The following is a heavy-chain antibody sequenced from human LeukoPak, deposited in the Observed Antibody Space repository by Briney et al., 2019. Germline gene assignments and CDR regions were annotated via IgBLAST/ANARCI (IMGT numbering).Heavy chain of an antibody. Sequence: PGGSPRLSCAASGFTFSTFAMIWVRQPPGKGLEWVSGIFPSGGEIHYADSVRGRFTISRDNSKSTLPLQMNSLRAEDTAIYYCATYRQVLLPFESWGQGTLVTVSS. J-gene: IGHJ4*02. CDR3: ATYRQVLLPFES. V-gene: IGHV3-23*01. CDR2: IFPSGGEI. D-gene: IGHD2-8*02. CDR1: GFTFSTFA.